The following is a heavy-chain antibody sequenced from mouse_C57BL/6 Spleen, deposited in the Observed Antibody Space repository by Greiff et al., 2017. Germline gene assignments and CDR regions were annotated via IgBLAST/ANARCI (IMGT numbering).Heavy chain of an antibody. D-gene: IGHD2-10*01. CDR1: GYTFTDYY. CDR2: INPNNGGT. V-gene: IGHV1-26*01. J-gene: IGHJ3*01. CDR3: ARGLPFAY. Sequence: VQLQQSGPELVKPGASVKISCKASGYTFTDYYMNWVKQSHGQSLEWIGDINPNNGGTSYNQKFKGKATLTVDKSSSTAYMELRSLTSEDSAVYYCARGLPFAYWGKGTLVTVSA.